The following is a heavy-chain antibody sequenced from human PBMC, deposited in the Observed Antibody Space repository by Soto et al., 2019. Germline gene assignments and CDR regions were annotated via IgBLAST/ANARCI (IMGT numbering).Heavy chain of an antibody. CDR1: GGPISSYY. Sequence: CTVSGGPISSYYWSWIRQPAGKGLEWIGRIYMNGSTNYNPSLKSRVTVSVDTSKSQFSLMLNSVTAADTAVYYCVRDGSSGWYYYGMDVWGQGTPVTVSS. CDR3: VRDGSSGWYYYGMDV. V-gene: IGHV4-4*07. J-gene: IGHJ6*02. D-gene: IGHD6-19*01. CDR2: IYMNGST.